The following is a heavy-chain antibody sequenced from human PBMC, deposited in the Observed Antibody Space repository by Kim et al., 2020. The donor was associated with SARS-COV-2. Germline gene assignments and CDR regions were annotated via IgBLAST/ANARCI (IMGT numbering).Heavy chain of an antibody. D-gene: IGHD3-10*01. CDR3: ARGGVIMVRGWPGNAFDV. CDR2: INNSGNS. CDR1: GGSISIYY. J-gene: IGHJ3*01. V-gene: IGHV4-59*01. Sequence: SETLSLTCTVSGGSISIYYWSWIRQAPGLGLEWIGDINNSGNSNYNPSLKSRVTISLDTSKNQFSLKLSSVTAADTAVYYCARGGVIMVRGWPGNAFDVWGRGTMVTVSS.